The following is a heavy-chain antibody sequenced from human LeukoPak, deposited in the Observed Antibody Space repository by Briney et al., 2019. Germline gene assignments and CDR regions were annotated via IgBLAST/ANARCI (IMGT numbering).Heavy chain of an antibody. Sequence: GGSLRLSCAASGFTFSSYWMSWVRQAPGKGLEWVANIKQDGSEKYYVDSVKGRFTISRDNAKNSPYLQMNSLRAEDTAVYYCARVSGYDPFDYWGQGTLVTVSS. D-gene: IGHD5-12*01. CDR1: GFTFSSYW. CDR3: ARVSGYDPFDY. CDR2: IKQDGSEK. V-gene: IGHV3-7*01. J-gene: IGHJ4*02.